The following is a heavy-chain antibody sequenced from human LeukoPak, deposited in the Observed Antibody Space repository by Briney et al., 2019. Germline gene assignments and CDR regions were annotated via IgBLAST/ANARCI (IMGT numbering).Heavy chain of an antibody. V-gene: IGHV3-7*01. CDR2: IKYNGNEK. Sequence: GGSLRLSCAVSGFTFSNAWMTWVRQAPGKGLEWVASIKYNGNEKQYVDSVKGRFTISRDNAKKSLYLEMTSLRAEDTAVFYCARDPYKHNDYSNYGAFDIWGQGTMVTVSS. CDR1: GFTFSNAW. CDR3: ARDPYKHNDYSNYGAFDI. D-gene: IGHD4-11*01. J-gene: IGHJ3*02.